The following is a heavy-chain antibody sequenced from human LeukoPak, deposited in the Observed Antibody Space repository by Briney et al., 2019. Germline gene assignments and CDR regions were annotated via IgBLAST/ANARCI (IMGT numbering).Heavy chain of an antibody. CDR2: IYYSGST. Sequence: SETLSLTCTASGGSISSYYWSWIRQPPGKGLEWIGYIYYSGSTNYNPSLKSRVTISVDTSKNQFSLKLSSVTAADTAVYYCARAGGSGSYPLYYFDYWGQGTLVTVSS. D-gene: IGHD3-10*01. V-gene: IGHV4-59*01. CDR1: GGSISSYY. J-gene: IGHJ4*02. CDR3: ARAGGSGSYPLYYFDY.